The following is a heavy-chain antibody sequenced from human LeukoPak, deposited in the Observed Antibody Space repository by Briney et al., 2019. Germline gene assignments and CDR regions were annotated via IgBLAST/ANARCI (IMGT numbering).Heavy chain of an antibody. CDR1: GFTFDDYA. Sequence: PGGSLRLSCAASGFTFDDYAMHWVRQAPGKGLEWVSLISWDGGSTYYADSVKGRFTISRDNSKNSLYLQMNSLRAEDTALYYCAKDSRVRTYYYDSSGSNWFDPWGQGTLVTVSS. V-gene: IGHV3-43D*03. CDR2: ISWDGGST. CDR3: AKDSRVRTYYYDSSGSNWFDP. J-gene: IGHJ5*02. D-gene: IGHD3-22*01.